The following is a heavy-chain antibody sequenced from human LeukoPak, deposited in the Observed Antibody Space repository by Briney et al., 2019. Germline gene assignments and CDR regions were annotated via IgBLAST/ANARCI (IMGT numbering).Heavy chain of an antibody. CDR2: INQDGSGE. V-gene: IGHV3-7*01. Sequence: GGSLRLSCAASGFSFSSYWMSWVRQAPGKGLEWVANINQDGSGEYYVDSVKGRFTISRDNAKNSLYLQMNSLRAEDTAVYYCASTLSRIAAAGTEDYWGQGTLVTVSS. D-gene: IGHD6-13*01. CDR1: GFSFSSYW. J-gene: IGHJ4*02. CDR3: ASTLSRIAAAGTEDY.